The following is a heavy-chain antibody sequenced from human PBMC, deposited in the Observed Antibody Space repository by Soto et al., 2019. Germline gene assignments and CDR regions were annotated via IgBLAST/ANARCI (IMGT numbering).Heavy chain of an antibody. J-gene: IGHJ4*02. Sequence: QVQLVESGGGVVQPGRSLRLSCAASGFTFSSYAMHWVRQAPGKGLEWVAVISYDGSNKYYADSVKGRFTISRDNSKNTLYLQMNSLRAEDTAVYYCARGARLLWFGELSSLDYWGQGTLVTVSS. CDR3: ARGARLLWFGELSSLDY. V-gene: IGHV3-30-3*01. D-gene: IGHD3-10*01. CDR2: ISYDGSNK. CDR1: GFTFSSYA.